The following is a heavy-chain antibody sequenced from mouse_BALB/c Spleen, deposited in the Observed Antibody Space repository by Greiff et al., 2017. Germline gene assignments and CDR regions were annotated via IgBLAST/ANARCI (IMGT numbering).Heavy chain of an antibody. CDR1: GYTFTSYW. Sequence: QVQLKESGAELAKPGASVKMSCKASGYTFTSYWMHWVKQRPGQGLEWIGYINPSTGYTEYNQKFKDKATLTADKSSSTAYMQLSSLTSEDSAVYYCARCAYYGNYRFAYWGQGTLVTVSA. D-gene: IGHD2-10*01. CDR3: ARCAYYGNYRFAY. CDR2: INPSTGYT. V-gene: IGHV1-7*01. J-gene: IGHJ3*01.